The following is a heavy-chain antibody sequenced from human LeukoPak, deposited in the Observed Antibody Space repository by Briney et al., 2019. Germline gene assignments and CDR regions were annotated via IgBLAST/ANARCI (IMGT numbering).Heavy chain of an antibody. J-gene: IGHJ6*02. D-gene: IGHD6-19*01. Sequence: GGSLRLSCAASGFSFSNYAMSWVRRAPGKGLEWVSSISSSSSYIYYADSVKGRFTISRDNAKNSLYLQMNSLRAEDTAVYYCARGGSSGWYRDYYYGMDVWGQGTTVTVSS. CDR2: ISSSSSYI. V-gene: IGHV3-21*01. CDR1: GFSFSNYA. CDR3: ARGGSSGWYRDYYYGMDV.